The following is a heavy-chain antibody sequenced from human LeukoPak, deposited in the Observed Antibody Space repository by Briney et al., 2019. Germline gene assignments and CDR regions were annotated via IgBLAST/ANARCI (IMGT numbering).Heavy chain of an antibody. CDR3: AKDSVLYYYDSSGYAPFEY. J-gene: IGHJ4*02. CDR1: GFTFSSYG. CDR2: IRYDGSNK. D-gene: IGHD3-22*01. V-gene: IGHV3-30*02. Sequence: PGGSLGLSCAASGFTFSSYGMHWVRQAPGKGLEWVAFIRYDGSNKYYADSVKGRFTISRDNSKNTLYLQMNSLRAEDTAVYYCAKDSVLYYYDSSGYAPFEYWGQGTLVTVSS.